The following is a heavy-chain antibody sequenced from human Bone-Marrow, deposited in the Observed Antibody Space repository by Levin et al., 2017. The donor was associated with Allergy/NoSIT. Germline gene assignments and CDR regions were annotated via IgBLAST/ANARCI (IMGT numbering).Heavy chain of an antibody. CDR3: AKDRVLEWFPSGAFDI. Sequence: GGSLRLSCAASGFTFSSYAMSWVRQAPGKGLEWVSAISGSGGSTYYADSVKGRFTISRDNSKNTLYLQMNSLRAEDTAVYYCAKDRVLEWFPSGAFDIWGQGTMVTVSS. V-gene: IGHV3-23*01. CDR2: ISGSGGST. J-gene: IGHJ3*02. CDR1: GFTFSSYA. D-gene: IGHD3-3*01.